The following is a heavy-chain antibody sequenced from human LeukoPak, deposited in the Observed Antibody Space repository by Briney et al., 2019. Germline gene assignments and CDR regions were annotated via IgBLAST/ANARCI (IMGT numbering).Heavy chain of an antibody. CDR1: EFTVSRNY. D-gene: IGHD5-24*01. V-gene: IGHV3-53*01. CDR3: TRDQMNY. J-gene: IGHJ4*02. CDR2: IFSNGDT. Sequence: GGSLRLSCTASEFTVSRNYMLWVRQAPGKGLERVSLIFSNGDTHYADSVKGRFTISRDTSKNTVSLQRNSLRVEDTAMYYCTRDQMNYWGQGTLVTVSS.